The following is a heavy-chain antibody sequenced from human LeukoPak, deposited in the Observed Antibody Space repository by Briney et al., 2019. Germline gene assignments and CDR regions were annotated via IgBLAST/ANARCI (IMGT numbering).Heavy chain of an antibody. D-gene: IGHD2-2*01. CDR1: GFTFSSYA. Sequence: GGSLRLSCAASGFTFSSYAMHWVRQAPGKGLEWVAVVSYDGSNKYYADSVKGRFTISRDNSKNTLYLQMNSLRAEDTAVYYCAAGYCSSTSCYFDAFDIWGPGTMVTVSS. CDR3: AAGYCSSTSCYFDAFDI. CDR2: VSYDGSNK. V-gene: IGHV3-30*04. J-gene: IGHJ3*02.